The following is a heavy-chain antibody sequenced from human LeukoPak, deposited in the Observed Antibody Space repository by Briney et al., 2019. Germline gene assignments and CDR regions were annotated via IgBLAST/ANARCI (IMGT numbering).Heavy chain of an antibody. CDR3: ARARGGSIAAKDY. CDR1: GYTFTGYY. V-gene: IGHV1-2*02. J-gene: IGHJ4*02. CDR2: INPNSGGT. D-gene: IGHD6-13*01. Sequence: ASVKVSCKASGYTFTGYYMHWVRQAPGQVLEWMGWINPNSGGTNYAQKFQGRVTMTRDTSISTAYMELSRLRSDDTAVYYCARARGGSIAAKDYWGQGTLVTVSS.